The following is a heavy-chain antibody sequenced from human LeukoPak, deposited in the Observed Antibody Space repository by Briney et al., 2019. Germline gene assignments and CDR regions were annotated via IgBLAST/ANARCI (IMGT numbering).Heavy chain of an antibody. J-gene: IGHJ3*02. V-gene: IGHV3-7*04. Sequence: GGSLGPSCAASGFTFSSYRVNWVRQAPGKGLEWVASIKQGGSERYYVDSVNGRFTISRDNAKNSLYLQMNSLRAEDTAVYYCARGDSSAFDIWGQGTMVTVSS. D-gene: IGHD3-22*01. CDR1: GFTFSSYR. CDR3: ARGDSSAFDI. CDR2: IKQGGSER.